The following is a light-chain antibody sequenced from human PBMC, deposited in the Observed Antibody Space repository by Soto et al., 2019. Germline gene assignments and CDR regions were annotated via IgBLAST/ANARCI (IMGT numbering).Light chain of an antibody. CDR3: HQYGSLPRT. V-gene: IGKV3-20*01. CDR2: GAS. Sequence: ENVLTQSPGTLSLSPGERATLSCRASQFVSSKYLAWYQQKRGQGPRLLIYGASNRATGIPDRFSGSGSGTDFTLTVSRLEPEDFAVYYCHQYGSLPRTFGQGTRVEI. CDR1: QFVSSKY. J-gene: IGKJ1*01.